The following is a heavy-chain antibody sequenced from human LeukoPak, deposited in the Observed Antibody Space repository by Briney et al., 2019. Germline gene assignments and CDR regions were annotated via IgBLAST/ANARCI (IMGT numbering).Heavy chain of an antibody. CDR2: INWNGGST. CDR1: GFTFDDYG. D-gene: IGHD6-19*01. Sequence: GGSLRLSCAASGFTFDDYGMSWVRQAPGKGLEWVSGINWNGGSTGYADSVKGRFTISRDNAKNSLYLQMNSLRAEDTALYYCARGKYSSGWYGYQGHYYYYYMDVWGKGTTVTVSS. V-gene: IGHV3-20*04. CDR3: ARGKYSSGWYGYQGHYYYYYMDV. J-gene: IGHJ6*03.